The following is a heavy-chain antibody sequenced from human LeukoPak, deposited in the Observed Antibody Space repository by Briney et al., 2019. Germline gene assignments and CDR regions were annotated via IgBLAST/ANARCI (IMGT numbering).Heavy chain of an antibody. J-gene: IGHJ4*02. D-gene: IGHD1-26*01. CDR3: AKDLAGSGSYSSDY. V-gene: IGHV3-23*01. CDR2: ISGSGGST. CDR1: GFTFSNYA. Sequence: GGSLRLSCAASGFTFSNYAMNWVRQAPGGGLEWVSAISGSGGSTYYADSVKGRFTISRDNSKNTLYLQMNSLRAEDTAVYYCAKDLAGSGSYSSDYWGQGTLVTVSS.